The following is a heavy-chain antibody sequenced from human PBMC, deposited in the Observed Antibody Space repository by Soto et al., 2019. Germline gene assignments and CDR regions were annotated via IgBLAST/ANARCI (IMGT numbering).Heavy chain of an antibody. CDR2: MNPNSVNT. Sequence: QVQLVQSGAEVKKPGASVKVSCKASGYTFTSYDINWVRQATGQGLEWMGWMNPNSVNTGYAQKFQGRVTMTRNTSISTAYMELSSLRSEDTAVYYCARGGYCSGGSCYGNWYFDLWGRGTLVTVSS. CDR1: GYTFTSYD. D-gene: IGHD2-15*01. CDR3: ARGGYCSGGSCYGNWYFDL. J-gene: IGHJ2*01. V-gene: IGHV1-8*01.